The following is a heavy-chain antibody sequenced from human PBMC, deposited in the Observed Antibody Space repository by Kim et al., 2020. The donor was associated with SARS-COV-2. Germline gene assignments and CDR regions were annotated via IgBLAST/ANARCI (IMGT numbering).Heavy chain of an antibody. Sequence: YYADYVRGRFTTSRNNSKTPLYLQMNRLRAEDTAVYCCAKDQGGGMGFDYWGQGTLVTVSS. CDR3: AKDQGGGMGFDY. J-gene: IGHJ4*02. V-gene: IGHV3-30-3*02. D-gene: IGHD3-16*01.